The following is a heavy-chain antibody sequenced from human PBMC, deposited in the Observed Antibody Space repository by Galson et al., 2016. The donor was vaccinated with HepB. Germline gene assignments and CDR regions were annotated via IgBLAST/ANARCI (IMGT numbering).Heavy chain of an antibody. CDR1: GGSISSSSYY. Sequence: SETLSLTCTVSGGSISSSSYYWGWIRQPPGKGLEWIGSIYYSGSTYYNPSLKSRVTISVDTSKNQFALKLSPVTAADTAVDYCARQIVVVVAATRGVDWFDPWDQGTLVTVSS. CDR3: ARQIVVVVAATRGVDWFDP. J-gene: IGHJ5*02. CDR2: IYYSGST. V-gene: IGHV4-39*01. D-gene: IGHD2-15*01.